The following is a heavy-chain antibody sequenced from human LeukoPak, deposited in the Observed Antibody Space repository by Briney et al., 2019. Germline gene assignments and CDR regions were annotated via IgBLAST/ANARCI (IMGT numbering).Heavy chain of an antibody. V-gene: IGHV1-69*13. J-gene: IGHJ4*02. CDR1: GGTFSSYA. CDR2: IIPIFGTA. CDR3: ARFSEGLLAIDY. D-gene: IGHD3-3*01. Sequence: SVKVSCKASGGTFSSYAISWVRQSPGQGLEWMGGIIPIFGTANYAQKFQGRVTITADESTSTAYMELSSLRSEDTAVYYCARFSEGLLAIDYWGQGTLVTVSS.